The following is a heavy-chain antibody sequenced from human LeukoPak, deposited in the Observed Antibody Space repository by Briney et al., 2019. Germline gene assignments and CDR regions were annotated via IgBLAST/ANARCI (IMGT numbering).Heavy chain of an antibody. J-gene: IGHJ4*02. CDR3: STSSGSL. Sequence: PGGSLRLSCSASGFTLSTYWMSWVRQAPGKGLEWVANIKQDGSEKYYVDSVKGRFTISRDNAKNSLYLQMNSLRDEGTAVYYCSTSSGSLWGQGTLVTVSS. V-gene: IGHV3-7*01. CDR1: GFTLSTYW. D-gene: IGHD6-19*01. CDR2: IKQDGSEK.